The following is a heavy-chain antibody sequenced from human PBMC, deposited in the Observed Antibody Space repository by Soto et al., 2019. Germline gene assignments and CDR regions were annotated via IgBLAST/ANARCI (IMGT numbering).Heavy chain of an antibody. J-gene: IGHJ3*02. CDR1: GFTFSSYV. Sequence: GGSLRLSCAASGFTFSSYVMHWVRQAPGKGLEWVAVISYDGSNKYYADSVKGRFTISRDNSKNTLYLQMNSLRAEDTAVYYCAKDISWGPNAFDIWGQGTMVTVSS. CDR3: AKDISWGPNAFDI. CDR2: ISYDGSNK. V-gene: IGHV3-30*18. D-gene: IGHD3-16*01.